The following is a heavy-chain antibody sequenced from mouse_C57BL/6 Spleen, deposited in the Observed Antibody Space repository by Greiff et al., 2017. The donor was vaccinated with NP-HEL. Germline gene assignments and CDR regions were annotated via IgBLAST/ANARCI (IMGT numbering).Heavy chain of an antibody. CDR1: GYTFTSYW. CDR2: IDPSDSYT. J-gene: IGHJ1*03. V-gene: IGHV1-69*01. CDR3: ARSVPFYGSSYGYFDV. D-gene: IGHD1-1*01. Sequence: QVQLQQPGAELVMPGASVKLSCKASGYTFTSYWMHWVKQRPGQGLEWIGEIDPSDSYTNFNQKFKGKSTLTVDKSSSTAYMQLSSLTSEDSAVYYCARSVPFYGSSYGYFDVWGTGTTVTVSS.